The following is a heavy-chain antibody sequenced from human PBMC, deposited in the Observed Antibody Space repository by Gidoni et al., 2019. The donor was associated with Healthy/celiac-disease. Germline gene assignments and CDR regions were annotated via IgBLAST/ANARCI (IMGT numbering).Heavy chain of an antibody. D-gene: IGHD4-17*01. CDR2: ISGSGGST. CDR1: GFSLRSYA. Sequence: VQPLGYVVGLVQHGGSLRLTCAASGFSLRSYAMTWVRQAPGKGLEWVSAISGSGGSTYYADSVKGRFTISRDNSKNTLYLQMNSLRAEDTAVYYCANDYGDYVPDAFDIWGQGTMVTVSS. CDR3: ANDYGDYVPDAFDI. V-gene: IGHV3-23*01. J-gene: IGHJ3*02.